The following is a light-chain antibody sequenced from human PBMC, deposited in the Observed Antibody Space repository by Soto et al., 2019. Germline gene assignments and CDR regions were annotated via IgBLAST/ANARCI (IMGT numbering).Light chain of an antibody. V-gene: IGKV1-27*01. CDR1: QGISNY. Sequence: DIQMTQSPSSLSASVGDRVTITCRASQGISNYLAWYQQKPGKVPKLLIYAASTLQSGVPSRFSGSGSGTDCTLTSSSRQHEDVATYYCQKYNRAPRTFGQGTKVDIK. CDR3: QKYNRAPRT. CDR2: AAS. J-gene: IGKJ1*01.